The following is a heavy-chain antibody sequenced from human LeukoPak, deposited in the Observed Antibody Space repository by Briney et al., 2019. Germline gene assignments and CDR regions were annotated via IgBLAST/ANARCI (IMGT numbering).Heavy chain of an antibody. CDR1: GGSISSYY. V-gene: IGHV4-59*01. CDR3: ARGRGFSGIGY. D-gene: IGHD1-26*01. CDR2: IYYSGST. J-gene: IGHJ4*02. Sequence: PSETLSLTCTVSGGSISSYYRSWIRQPPGKGLEWIGYIYYSGSTNYNPSLKSRVTISVDTYKNKFALKLSAGTAADTAVYYCARGRGFSGIGYWGQRTLVTVSS.